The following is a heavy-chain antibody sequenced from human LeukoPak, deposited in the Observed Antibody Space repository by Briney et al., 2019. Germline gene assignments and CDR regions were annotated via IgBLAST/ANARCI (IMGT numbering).Heavy chain of an antibody. CDR1: GYTFTSNG. CDR3: ARYCSGGRCSVFDY. J-gene: IGHJ4*02. CDR2: VSGHNGDR. V-gene: IGHV1-18*01. Sequence: ASVKVSCKASGYTFTSNGISWVRQAPGQGLEWMGWVSGHNGDRNYAQKFQSRVTMTTDTSTSIAYMELTSLRSDDTAVYFCARYCSGGRCSVFDYWGQGTLVTVSS. D-gene: IGHD2-15*01.